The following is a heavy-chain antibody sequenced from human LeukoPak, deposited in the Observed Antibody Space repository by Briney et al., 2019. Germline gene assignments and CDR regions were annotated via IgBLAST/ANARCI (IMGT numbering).Heavy chain of an antibody. CDR3: ARHYYDRSGSYSFDY. CDR1: RGSLSRYY. V-gene: IGHV4-59*08. Sequence: SETLSLTCTVSRGSLSRYYWSWIRQPPGKGLERMGYIYSSGSTNYNPSLQSRVTISVNTSRNQFTRKRNSVTAADTAVNFCARHYYDRSGSYSFDYWGQGALVTVSS. J-gene: IGHJ4*02. CDR2: IYSSGST. D-gene: IGHD3-22*01.